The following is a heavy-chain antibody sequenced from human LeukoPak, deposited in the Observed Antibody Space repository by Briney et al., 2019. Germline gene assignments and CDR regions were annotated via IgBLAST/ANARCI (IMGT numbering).Heavy chain of an antibody. CDR3: VRVAHEWFLDA. V-gene: IGHV3-7*03. D-gene: IGHD3-3*01. J-gene: IGHJ5*02. CDR1: GFIFSTYW. Sequence: GGSLRLSCTASGFIFSTYWMTWIRQVPGKGLEWVANIRQDGNEIFYLDSVRGRFTISRDNAKSSLFLDMNSLRDEDTAVYYCVRVAHEWFLDAWGQGALVTVSS. CDR2: IRQDGNEI.